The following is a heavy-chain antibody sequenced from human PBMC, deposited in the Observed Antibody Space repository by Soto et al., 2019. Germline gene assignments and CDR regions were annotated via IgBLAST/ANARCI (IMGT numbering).Heavy chain of an antibody. CDR3: ARVAVAGHFDY. Sequence: EVQLGESGGGLVQPGGSLRLACAASGFTFSTYSMIWVRQAPGKGLEWVSYISSSSSTIYYADSMKGRLTISRYNAKNSLYLQVNSLRDEDTAVYYCARVAVAGHFDYWGQGTLVTVSS. CDR2: ISSSSSTI. D-gene: IGHD6-19*01. J-gene: IGHJ4*02. CDR1: GFTFSTYS. V-gene: IGHV3-48*02.